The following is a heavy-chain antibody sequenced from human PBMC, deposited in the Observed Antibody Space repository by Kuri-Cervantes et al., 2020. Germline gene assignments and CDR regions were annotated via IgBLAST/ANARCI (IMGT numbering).Heavy chain of an antibody. CDR1: GFTFSSYA. Sequence: GESLKISCAASGFTFSSYAMHWVRQAPGKGLEWVAVISYDGGNKYYADSVKGRFTISRDNSKNTLYLQMNSLRAEDTAVYYCAKEEGNYDFWSGYLKLGVYWYFDLWGRGTLVTVSS. CDR3: AKEEGNYDFWSGYLKLGVYWYFDL. CDR2: ISYDGGNK. V-gene: IGHV3-30-3*01. J-gene: IGHJ2*01. D-gene: IGHD3-3*01.